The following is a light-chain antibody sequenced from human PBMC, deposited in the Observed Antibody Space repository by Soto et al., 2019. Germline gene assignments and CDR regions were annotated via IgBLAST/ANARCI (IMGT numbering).Light chain of an antibody. J-gene: IGLJ3*02. CDR3: QAYDYSLTAFV. Sequence: QSVLTQPPSVSGAPGQRVTISCIGNNSNLGAGYDVHWYQQLPGAAPKLVIFGNRNRPSGVPERFSGSKSGTSASLAITGLQAEDEADYYRQAYDYSLTAFVFGGGTKLTVL. V-gene: IGLV1-40*01. CDR2: GNR. CDR1: NSNLGAGYD.